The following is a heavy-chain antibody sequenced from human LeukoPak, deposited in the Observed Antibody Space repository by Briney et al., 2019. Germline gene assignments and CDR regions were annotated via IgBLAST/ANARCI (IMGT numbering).Heavy chain of an antibody. CDR1: GGTFSSYA. V-gene: IGHV1-69*13. D-gene: IGHD1-1*01. CDR2: IIPIFGTA. Sequence: ASVKVSCKASGGTFSSYAISWVRQAPGQGLEWMGGIIPIFGTANYAQKFQGRVTITADESTSTAYMELSSLRSEDTAVYYCARQLEDKSPYFDYWGQGTLVTVSS. CDR3: ARQLEDKSPYFDY. J-gene: IGHJ4*02.